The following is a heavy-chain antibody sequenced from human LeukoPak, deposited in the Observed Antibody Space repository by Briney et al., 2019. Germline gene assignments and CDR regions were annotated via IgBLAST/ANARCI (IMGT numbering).Heavy chain of an antibody. V-gene: IGHV1-18*04. CDR3: ATYSSTCCAFDI. J-gene: IGHJ3*02. CDR1: GYTFTGYY. CDR2: ISAYNGNT. Sequence: ASVKVSCKASGYTFTGYYMHWVRQAPGQGLEWMGWISAYNGNTNYAQKLQGRVTMTTDTSTSTAYMELRSLRSDDTAVYYCATYSSTCCAFDIWGQGTMVTVSS. D-gene: IGHD6-13*01.